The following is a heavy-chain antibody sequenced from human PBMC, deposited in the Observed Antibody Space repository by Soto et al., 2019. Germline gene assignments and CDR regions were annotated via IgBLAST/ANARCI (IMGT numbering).Heavy chain of an antibody. CDR3: ARKWRGSGTNNVYYYYEDMDV. CDR2: ISGTGSNT. Sequence: EVQLLASGGGLVQPGGSLRLSCAATGVTFSSNAMTWVRQAPGKGLERVSSISGTGSNTYYADSVKGRFTISRDNSKSTLYLQMTRRRAEDTALHSCARKWRGSGTNNVYYYYEDMDVWGKGTTVSVSS. D-gene: IGHD3-10*01. CDR1: GVTFSSNA. V-gene: IGHV3-23*01. J-gene: IGHJ6*03.